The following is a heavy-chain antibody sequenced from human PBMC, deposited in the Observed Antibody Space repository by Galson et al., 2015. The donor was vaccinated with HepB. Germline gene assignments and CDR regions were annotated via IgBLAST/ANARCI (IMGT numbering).Heavy chain of an antibody. Sequence: SLRLSCAASGCTFSSYGMHWVRQAPGKGLEWVAVISYDGSNKYYADSVKGRFTISRDNSKNTLYLQMNSLRAEDTAVYYCAKDLGYSNRDYWGQGTLVTVSS. CDR2: ISYDGSNK. V-gene: IGHV3-30*18. D-gene: IGHD6-13*01. CDR3: AKDLGYSNRDY. CDR1: GCTFSSYG. J-gene: IGHJ4*02.